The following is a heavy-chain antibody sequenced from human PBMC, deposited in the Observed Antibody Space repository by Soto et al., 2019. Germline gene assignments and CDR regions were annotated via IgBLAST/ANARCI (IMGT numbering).Heavy chain of an antibody. V-gene: IGHV1-69*01. CDR3: ARDRDDYGSGNYYIRIDF. CDR2: IIPLFGTP. J-gene: IGHJ4*02. D-gene: IGHD3-10*01. CDR1: GGIFSTYA. Sequence: QVQLVQSGAEVKKPGSSVKVSCKASGGIFSTYAISWLRQAPGQGLEWMGGIIPLFGTPNYAQRFQGRVTITADESTSTAYMEPSRLRSEDTAVYSCARDRDDYGSGNYYIRIDFWGQGTLVTVSS.